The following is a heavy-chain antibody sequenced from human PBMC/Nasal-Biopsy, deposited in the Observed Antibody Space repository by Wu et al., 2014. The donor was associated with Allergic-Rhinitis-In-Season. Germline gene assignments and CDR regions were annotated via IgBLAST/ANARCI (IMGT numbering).Heavy chain of an antibody. Sequence: TLSLTCTVSGASMSSRDYYWTWIRQHPVKGLEWIAFSNNNDNAHYNPSLKSRVTISVDSSNNRFSLELTSVTAADTAVYYCAGVPAYSNTYLGIIDCWGQGTLVSVSS. CDR2: SNNNDNA. CDR1: GASMSSRDYY. V-gene: IGHV4-31*03. CDR3: AGVPAYSNTYLGIIDC. J-gene: IGHJ4*01. D-gene: IGHD4-11*01.